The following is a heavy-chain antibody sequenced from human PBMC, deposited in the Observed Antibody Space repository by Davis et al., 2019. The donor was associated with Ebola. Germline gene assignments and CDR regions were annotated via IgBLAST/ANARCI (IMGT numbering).Heavy chain of an antibody. V-gene: IGHV5-51*01. CDR2: IYPGDSET. CDR3: ARHNYFDFRNDNILGNWFDP. Sequence: PGGSLRLSCKGSGNSFTNYWIAWVRQKPGKGLEWMGIIYPGDSETRYTPSFQGQVTISADKSTSTAYLQWSSLKASDTAIYYCARHNYFDFRNDNILGNWFDPWGHGTLVTVSS. CDR1: GNSFTNYW. D-gene: IGHD3-3*01. J-gene: IGHJ5*02.